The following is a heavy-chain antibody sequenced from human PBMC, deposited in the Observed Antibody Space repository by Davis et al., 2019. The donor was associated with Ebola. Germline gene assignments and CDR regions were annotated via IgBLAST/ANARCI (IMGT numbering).Heavy chain of an antibody. CDR1: GFTFSDYY. V-gene: IGHV4-39*01. J-gene: IGHJ4*02. Sequence: ESLKISCAASGFTFSDYYMSWIRQPPGKGLEWIGSIYYSGSTYYNPSLKSRVTISVDTSKNQFSLKLSSVTAADTAVYYCARPYSGSGSYAYWGQGTLVTVSS. CDR3: ARPYSGSGSYAY. CDR2: IYYSGST. D-gene: IGHD3-10*01.